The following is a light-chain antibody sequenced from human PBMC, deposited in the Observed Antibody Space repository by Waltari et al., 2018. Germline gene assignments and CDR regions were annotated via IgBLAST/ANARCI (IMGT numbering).Light chain of an antibody. Sequence: DIVMTQSPDSLAVSLGEGATIKCKSSQSVLYISNDKNYLAWYQQKPGQPPKLLIYWATTRVLGVPDRFSGSGSGTDFTLTISSLQVEDVAVYYCQQYYSSPLTFGGGTKVEIK. V-gene: IGKV4-1*01. J-gene: IGKJ4*01. CDR3: QQYYSSPLT. CDR2: WAT. CDR1: QSVLYISNDKNY.